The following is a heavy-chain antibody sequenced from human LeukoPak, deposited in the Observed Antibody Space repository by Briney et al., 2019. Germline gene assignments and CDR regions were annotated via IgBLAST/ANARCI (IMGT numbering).Heavy chain of an antibody. D-gene: IGHD6-6*01. CDR2: ISTYKGNT. CDR3: ARDWCSSSSLCSYSYVMLV. Sequence: ASVKVSCKASGYTFTSYGISWVRQAPGQGLEWMGWISTYKGNTNYPQQLQDRLTMTTDTSTSTAYMELGSLRSDDTAVYYCARDWCSSSSLCSYSYVMLVWVQGGTVTVSS. V-gene: IGHV1-18*01. J-gene: IGHJ6*02. CDR1: GYTFTSYG.